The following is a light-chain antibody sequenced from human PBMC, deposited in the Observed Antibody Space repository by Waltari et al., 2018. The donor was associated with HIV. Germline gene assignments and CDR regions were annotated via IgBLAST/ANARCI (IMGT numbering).Light chain of an antibody. CDR3: SVWDDSLSVQV. CDR2: SNN. V-gene: IGLV1-47*01. Sequence: QSVLIQSPSMSGTPGQSITISCSGSNSNTGKTGVYWHQQFPETAPKVLIYSNNRRPSGVPDRFSGSKSGTSASLAISGLRSEDEADYYCSVWDDSLSVQVFGGGTKLTVL. CDR1: NSNTGKTG. J-gene: IGLJ3*02.